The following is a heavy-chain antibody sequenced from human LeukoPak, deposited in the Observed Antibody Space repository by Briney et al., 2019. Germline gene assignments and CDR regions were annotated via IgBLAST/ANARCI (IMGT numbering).Heavy chain of an antibody. Sequence: ASVKVSCKASGYTFTGYYMHWVRQAPGQGLELMGWINPNSGGTNYAQKFQGRVTMTRDTSISTAYMELSRLRSDDTAVYYCARDQRYYDSSMVDYWRQGTLVTVSS. CDR3: ARDQRYYDSSMVDY. D-gene: IGHD3-22*01. CDR2: INPNSGGT. J-gene: IGHJ4*02. V-gene: IGHV1-2*02. CDR1: GYTFTGYY.